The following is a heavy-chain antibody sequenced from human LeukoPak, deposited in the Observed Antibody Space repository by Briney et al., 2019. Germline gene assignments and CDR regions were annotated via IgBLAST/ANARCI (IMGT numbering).Heavy chain of an antibody. D-gene: IGHD4-17*01. Sequence: GGSLRLSCAASGFTFSDYYMSWIRQAPGNGLEWVSYISSSGSTIYYADSVKGRFTISRDNAKNSLYLQMNSLRAEDTAVYYCARVHRMTTAYYWGQGTLVTVSS. CDR2: ISSSGSTI. CDR3: ARVHRMTTAYY. V-gene: IGHV3-11*01. CDR1: GFTFSDYY. J-gene: IGHJ4*02.